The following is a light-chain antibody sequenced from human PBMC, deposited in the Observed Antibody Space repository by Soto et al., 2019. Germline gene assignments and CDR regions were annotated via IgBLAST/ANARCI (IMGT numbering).Light chain of an antibody. J-gene: IGKJ4*01. CDR2: KAS. CDR1: HSISSW. Sequence: DIQMTQSPSTLSASVGDRVTITCLASHSISSWLAWYQQKPGKAPNLLIYKASSLESGVPSRFSGSGSGTEFILTISSLQPDDFATYYCQQYNSYPLTFGGGTKVDIK. CDR3: QQYNSYPLT. V-gene: IGKV1-5*03.